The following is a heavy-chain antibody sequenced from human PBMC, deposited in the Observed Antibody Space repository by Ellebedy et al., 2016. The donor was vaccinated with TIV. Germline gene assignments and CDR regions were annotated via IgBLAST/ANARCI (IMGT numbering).Heavy chain of an antibody. D-gene: IGHD3-10*01. V-gene: IGHV3-30*14. J-gene: IGHJ4*02. CDR3: ASLLYYFGSGTYSNEYYFDS. CDR2: ISYDGSNK. Sequence: GGSLRLSCAASGFIFSSFAMFWVRQAPGKGLEWVAVISYDGSNKYYADSVKGRFTISRDNSKNTLYLQMNSLRVEDTAVYYCASLLYYFGSGTYSNEYYFDSWGQGTLVTVSS. CDR1: GFIFSSFA.